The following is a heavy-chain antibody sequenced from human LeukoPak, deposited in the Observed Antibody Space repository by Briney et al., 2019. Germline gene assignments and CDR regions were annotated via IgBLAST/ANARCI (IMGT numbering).Heavy chain of an antibody. D-gene: IGHD2-8*02. CDR1: GGSISSSSYY. CDR2: IYYSGST. V-gene: IGHV4-39*07. J-gene: IGHJ3*02. CDR3: ASDSGGRRDAFNI. Sequence: KASETLSLTCTVSGGSISSSSYYWGWIRQPPGKGLEWIGSIYYSGSTYYNPSLKSRVTISVDTSKNQFSLKLSSVTAADTAVYYCASDSGGRRDAFNIWGQGTMVTVSS.